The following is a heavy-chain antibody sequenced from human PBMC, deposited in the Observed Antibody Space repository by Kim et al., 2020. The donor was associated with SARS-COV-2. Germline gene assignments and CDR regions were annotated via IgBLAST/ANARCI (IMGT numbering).Heavy chain of an antibody. CDR1: GGSISSSNW. V-gene: IGHV4-4*02. D-gene: IGHD3-10*01. CDR3: ARDSSYGSGSLPTYGMDV. J-gene: IGHJ6*02. CDR2: IYHSGST. Sequence: SETLSLTCAVSGGSISSSNWWSWVRQPPGKGLEWIGEIYHSGSTNYKQSLKSRVTISVDKSKNQFSLKLSSVTAADTAVYYCARDSSYGSGSLPTYGMDVWGQGTTVTVSS.